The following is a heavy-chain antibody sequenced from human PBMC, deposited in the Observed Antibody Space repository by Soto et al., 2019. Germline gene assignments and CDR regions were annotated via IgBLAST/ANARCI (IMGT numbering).Heavy chain of an antibody. D-gene: IGHD4-17*01. J-gene: IGHJ4*02. Sequence: PSETLSLTCTVSGGSISSGGYYWSWIRQHPGKGLEWIGYIYYSGSTYYNPSLKSRVTISVDTSKNQFSLKLSSVTAADTAVYYCARRVRYDYGDYPTAFDDWGQGTLVTVSS. CDR1: GGSISSGGYY. CDR2: IYYSGST. V-gene: IGHV4-31*03. CDR3: ARRVRYDYGDYPTAFDD.